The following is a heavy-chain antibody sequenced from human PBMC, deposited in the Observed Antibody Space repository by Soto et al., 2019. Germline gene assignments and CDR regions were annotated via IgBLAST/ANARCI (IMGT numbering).Heavy chain of an antibody. V-gene: IGHV3-7*03. CDR1: GSTFSNYW. Sequence: HPGGSLRLSCAASGSTFSNYWISWVRQAPGKGLEWVANIKQDGSEKYYVDSVKGRFTISGDNAKNSLYLQMNSLRAEDTAVYYCARVEYQLPASYWFDPWGQGTLVTV. CDR3: ARVEYQLPASYWFDP. CDR2: IKQDGSEK. D-gene: IGHD2-2*01. J-gene: IGHJ5*02.